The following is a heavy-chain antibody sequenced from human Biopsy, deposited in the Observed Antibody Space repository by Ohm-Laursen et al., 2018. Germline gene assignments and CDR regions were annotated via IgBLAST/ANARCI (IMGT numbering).Heavy chain of an antibody. J-gene: IGHJ4*02. Sequence: TLSLTCNVSGGSLRGSTYYWGWLRQPPGKGLEWIGHVYYSGSTFYNSSLESRVTVSVDTSKNQFPLRLTSMSASDTAVYYCARRSLDDFWSGAHYYFDYWGLGTLVTVSS. CDR2: VYYSGST. V-gene: IGHV4-39*01. CDR1: GGSLRGSTYY. D-gene: IGHD3-3*01. CDR3: ARRSLDDFWSGAHYYFDY.